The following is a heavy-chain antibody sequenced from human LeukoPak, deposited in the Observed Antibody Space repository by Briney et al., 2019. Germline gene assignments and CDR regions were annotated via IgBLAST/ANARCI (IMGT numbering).Heavy chain of an antibody. CDR3: ARGGSGSYYGAPRDYFDY. V-gene: IGHV1-69*05. J-gene: IGHJ4*02. D-gene: IGHD1-26*01. Sequence: SVKVSCKASGGTFSSYAISWVRQAPGQGLEWMGGIIPIFGTANYAQKFQGRVTMTRDTSTSTVYMELSSLRSEDTAVYYCARGGSGSYYGAPRDYFDYWGQGTLVTVPS. CDR2: IIPIFGTA. CDR1: GGTFSSYA.